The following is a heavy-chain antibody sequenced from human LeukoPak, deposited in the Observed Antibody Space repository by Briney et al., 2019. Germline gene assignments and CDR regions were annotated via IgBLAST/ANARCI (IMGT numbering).Heavy chain of an antibody. V-gene: IGHV4-59*08. D-gene: IGHD5-18*01. CDR1: GGSISSYY. J-gene: IGHJ4*02. CDR3: ARAVGTRGYSYPSTLFDY. CDR2: IYYSGST. Sequence: PSETLSLTCTVSGGSISSYYWSWIRQPPGKGLEWIGYIYYSGSTNYNPSLKSRVTISVDTSKNQFSLKLSSVTAADTAVYYCARAVGTRGYSYPSTLFDYWGQGTLVTVSS.